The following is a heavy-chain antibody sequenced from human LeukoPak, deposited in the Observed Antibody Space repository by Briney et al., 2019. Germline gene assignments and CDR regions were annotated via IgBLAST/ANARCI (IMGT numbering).Heavy chain of an antibody. CDR2: ISPSGNHI. CDR3: ARGIAASGYTMDV. Sequence: GGSLRLSCAASGLTFSGYTMNWVRQAPGKGLEWVASISPSGNHIYYADSVKGLFTISRDNANNSLFLQMNSLRAEDTAVYSCARGIAASGYTMDVWGRGTTVTVSS. J-gene: IGHJ6*02. V-gene: IGHV3-21*01. D-gene: IGHD6-13*01. CDR1: GLTFSGYT.